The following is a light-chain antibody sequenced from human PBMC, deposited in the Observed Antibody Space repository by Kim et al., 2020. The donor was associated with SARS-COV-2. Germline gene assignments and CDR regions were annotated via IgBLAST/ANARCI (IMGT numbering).Light chain of an antibody. CDR2: EVN. Sequence: QSALTQPPSVSGSPGQSVTISCTGTSSDVGGSNYVSWYQQHPGKAPKLMIYEVNERPSGVPDRFSGSKSGNTASLTVSGLQSEDEADYYCSSYAGSNIVVFGGGTQLTVL. J-gene: IGLJ2*01. CDR3: SSYAGSNIVV. V-gene: IGLV2-8*01. CDR1: SSDVGGSNY.